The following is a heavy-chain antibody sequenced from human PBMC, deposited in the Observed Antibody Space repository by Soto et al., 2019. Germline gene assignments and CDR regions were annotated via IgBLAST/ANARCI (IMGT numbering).Heavy chain of an antibody. CDR3: AKGTDYDILTGYYGKSFGMDV. CDR2: ISGSGGST. D-gene: IGHD3-9*01. V-gene: IGHV3-23*01. CDR1: GFTFSSYA. Sequence: GGSLRLSCAASGFTFSSYAMSWVRQAPGEGLEWVSAISGSGGSTYYADSVKGRFTISRDNSKNTLYLQMNSLRAEDTAVYYCAKGTDYDILTGYYGKSFGMDVWGQGTTVTVSS. J-gene: IGHJ6*02.